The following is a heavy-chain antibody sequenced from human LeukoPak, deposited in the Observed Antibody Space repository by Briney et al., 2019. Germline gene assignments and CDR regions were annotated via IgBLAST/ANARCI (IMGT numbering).Heavy chain of an antibody. J-gene: IGHJ4*02. V-gene: IGHV1-2*06. CDR1: GYTFTDYY. Sequence: ASVKVSCKASGYTFTDYYMHWVRQAPGQGLEWMGRTNPNSGGTNYAQKFQGRVTMTRDTSTSTVYMELSSLRSEDTAVYYCARGGVWFGELLGHYFDYWGQGTLVTVSS. CDR2: TNPNSGGT. CDR3: ARGGVWFGELLGHYFDY. D-gene: IGHD3-10*01.